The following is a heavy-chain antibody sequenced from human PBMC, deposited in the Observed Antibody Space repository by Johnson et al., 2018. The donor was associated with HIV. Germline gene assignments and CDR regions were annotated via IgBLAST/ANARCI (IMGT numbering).Heavy chain of an antibody. CDR3: ARNGLIPAAKGVAFDI. CDR1: GFTFSDYY. Sequence: QVQLVESGGRLVKPGGSLRLSCPASGFTFSDYYMSWIRQAPGKGLEWVSYISSSGSTMYYADSVKGRFTISRDNAKNSLYLQMNSLRAEDTAVYYCARNGLIPAAKGVAFDIWGHGTTVTVSS. CDR2: ISSSGSTM. D-gene: IGHD2-2*01. J-gene: IGHJ3*02. V-gene: IGHV3-11*01.